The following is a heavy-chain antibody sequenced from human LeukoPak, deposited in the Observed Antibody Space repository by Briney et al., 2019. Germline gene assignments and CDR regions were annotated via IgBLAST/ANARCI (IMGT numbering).Heavy chain of an antibody. Sequence: GASVKVSCKVSGYTLTELSMHWVRQAPGKGLEWMGGFDPEDGETIYAQKFQGRVTMTEDTSRDTAYMELSSLRSEDTAVYYCATPGEYYYDSSGYYSAFDIWGQGTMVTVSP. V-gene: IGHV1-24*01. J-gene: IGHJ3*02. CDR1: GYTLTELS. CDR3: ATPGEYYYDSSGYYSAFDI. CDR2: FDPEDGET. D-gene: IGHD3-22*01.